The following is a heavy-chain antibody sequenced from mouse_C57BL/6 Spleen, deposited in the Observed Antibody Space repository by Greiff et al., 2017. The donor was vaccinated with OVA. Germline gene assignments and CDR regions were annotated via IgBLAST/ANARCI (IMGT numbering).Heavy chain of an antibody. CDR3: TRVIYDYGYFDY. Sequence: LVESGEGLVKPGGSLKLSCAASGFTFSSYAMSWVRQTPEKRLEWVAYISSGGDYIYYADTVKGRFTISRDNARNTLYLQMSSLKSEDTAMYYCTRVIYDYGYFDYWGQGTTLTVSS. D-gene: IGHD2-4*01. CDR2: ISSGGDYI. V-gene: IGHV5-9-1*02. J-gene: IGHJ2*01. CDR1: GFTFSSYA.